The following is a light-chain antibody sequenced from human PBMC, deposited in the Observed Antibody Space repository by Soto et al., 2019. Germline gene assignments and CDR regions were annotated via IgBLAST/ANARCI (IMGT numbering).Light chain of an antibody. CDR2: SAS. J-gene: IGKJ1*01. CDR3: HQYNHWLTWT. V-gene: IGKV3-15*01. CDR1: QSVSSK. Sequence: EIVMTQSPATLSLSPGQRATLSCRASQSVSSKSAWYQQRPGQAPRLLIYSASTRATGIPARFSGSGSGTEFTLTISSLQSEDFAVYYCHQYNHWLTWTFGQGTKVEIK.